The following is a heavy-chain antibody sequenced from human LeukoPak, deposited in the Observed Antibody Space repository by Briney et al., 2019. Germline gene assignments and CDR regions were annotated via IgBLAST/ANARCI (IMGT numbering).Heavy chain of an antibody. CDR1: GGSISSYY. J-gene: IGHJ4*02. CDR2: IYHSGDT. V-gene: IGHV4-59*01. D-gene: IGHD5-12*01. CDR3: AREGYSGHDFIY. Sequence: TLSLTCTVSGGSISSYYWSWIRQPPGKGLEWIGYIYHSGDTKYNPSLKSRVTISVDTSKNQFSLRLRSVTAADTAVYYCAREGYSGHDFIYWGQGTLVTVSS.